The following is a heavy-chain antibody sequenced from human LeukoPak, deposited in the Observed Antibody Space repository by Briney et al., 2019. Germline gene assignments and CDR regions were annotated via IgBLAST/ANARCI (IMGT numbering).Heavy chain of an antibody. D-gene: IGHD1-26*01. Sequence: GGTLRLSCAASGFTFSSYAMSWVRQAPGKGLECVSGVSPSGDTTYYTDSVKGRFTISRDNSKNTLYLQMNSLRAEDTAVYYCARGSGSPDYWGQGTLVTVSS. J-gene: IGHJ4*02. V-gene: IGHV3-23*01. CDR3: ARGSGSPDY. CDR1: GFTFSSYA. CDR2: VSPSGDTT.